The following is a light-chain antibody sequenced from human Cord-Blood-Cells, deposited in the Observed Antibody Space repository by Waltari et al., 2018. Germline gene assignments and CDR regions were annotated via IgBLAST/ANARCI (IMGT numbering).Light chain of an antibody. CDR1: QSVSSY. Sequence: EIVLTQSPATLSLSPGERATISCRASQSVSSYLAWYQQQPGQAPRLLIYDASNRATGIPARFSGSGSGTDFTLTISSLEPEDFAVYYCQQRSNWPITFGQGTRLEIK. V-gene: IGKV3-11*01. CDR3: QQRSNWPIT. J-gene: IGKJ5*01. CDR2: DAS.